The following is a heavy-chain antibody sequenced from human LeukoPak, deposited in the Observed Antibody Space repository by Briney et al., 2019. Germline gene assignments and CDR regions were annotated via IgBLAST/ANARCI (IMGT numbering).Heavy chain of an antibody. Sequence: PGGSLRFSGAASGFTVSSYGMSWVRQAPGKGREGGSGISVSVDSTYYADSAKGRFTISRDNAKTSLYLQMNSLRAEDTAVYYCARAFGGADQFDYWGQGTLVTVSS. V-gene: IGHV3-23*01. D-gene: IGHD3-10*01. J-gene: IGHJ4*02. CDR3: ARAFGGADQFDY. CDR2: ISVSVDST. CDR1: GFTVSSYG.